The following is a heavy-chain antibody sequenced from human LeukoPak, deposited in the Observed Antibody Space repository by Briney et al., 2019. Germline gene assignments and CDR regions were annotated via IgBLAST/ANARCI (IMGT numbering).Heavy chain of an antibody. CDR3: ARGAPYYFDY. CDR2: IYYSGST. Sequence: SQTLSLTCTVSSGSISSGGYYWSWIRQHPGEGLEWIGYIYYSGSTYYNPSLKSRVTMSVDSSKNQFSLKLSSVTAADTAVYYCARGAPYYFDYWGQGTLVTVSS. V-gene: IGHV4-31*03. J-gene: IGHJ4*02. CDR1: SGSISSGGYY.